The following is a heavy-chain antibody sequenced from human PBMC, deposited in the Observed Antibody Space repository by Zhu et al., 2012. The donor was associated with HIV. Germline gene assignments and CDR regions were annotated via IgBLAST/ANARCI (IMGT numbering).Heavy chain of an antibody. J-gene: IGHJ4*02. CDR1: GGSTNSHY. Sequence: QVQLQESGPGLVKPSETLSLTCSVSGGSTNSHYWNWIRQPPGKGLEWIGYVFYTGTTNYNPSLKSRVTISLDMSRNQFSLKLTSVTAADTAVYYCARLRDTSGYYYPFDYWGQGSRGPPSPQ. D-gene: IGHD3-22*01. V-gene: IGHV4-59*11. CDR3: ARLRDTSGYYYPFDY. CDR2: VFYTGTT.